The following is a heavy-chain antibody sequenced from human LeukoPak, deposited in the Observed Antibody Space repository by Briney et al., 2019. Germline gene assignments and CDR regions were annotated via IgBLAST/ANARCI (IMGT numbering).Heavy chain of an antibody. V-gene: IGHV3-64*01. CDR1: GFTFSSYA. J-gene: IGHJ5*02. Sequence: GGSLRLSCAASGFTFSSYAMHWVRQAPGKGLEYVSAISSNGGSTYYANSVKGRFTISRDNSKSTLYLQMNSLRAEDTAVYYCALPTRITIFGVVPPPGDPWGQGTLVTVSS. D-gene: IGHD3-3*01. CDR2: ISSNGGST. CDR3: ALPTRITIFGVVPPPGDP.